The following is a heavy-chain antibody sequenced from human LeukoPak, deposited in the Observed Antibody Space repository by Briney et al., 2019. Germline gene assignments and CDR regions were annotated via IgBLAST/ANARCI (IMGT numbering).Heavy chain of an antibody. V-gene: IGHV4-39*01. Sequence: PSETLSLTCTVSGGSISSSSYYWGWIRQPPGKGLEWIGSIYYSGSTCYNPSLKSRVTISVDTSKNQFSLKLSSVTAADTAVYYCARLGRDGYNYKYFDYWGQGTLVTVSS. J-gene: IGHJ4*02. CDR2: IYYSGST. D-gene: IGHD5-24*01. CDR3: ARLGRDGYNYKYFDY. CDR1: GGSISSSSYY.